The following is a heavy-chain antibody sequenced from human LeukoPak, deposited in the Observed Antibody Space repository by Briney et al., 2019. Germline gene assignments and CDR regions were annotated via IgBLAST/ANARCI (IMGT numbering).Heavy chain of an antibody. J-gene: IGHJ4*02. CDR2: ISAYNGNT. CDR3: ARAVTDDKPNQFDY. D-gene: IGHD1-14*01. Sequence: ASVKVSCKASGYTFTSYGISWVRQAPGQGLEWMGWISAYNGNTNYAQKLQGRVTMTTDTSTSTAYMELRSLRSDDKAVYCCARAVTDDKPNQFDYWGQGTLVTVSS. CDR1: GYTFTSYG. V-gene: IGHV1-18*01.